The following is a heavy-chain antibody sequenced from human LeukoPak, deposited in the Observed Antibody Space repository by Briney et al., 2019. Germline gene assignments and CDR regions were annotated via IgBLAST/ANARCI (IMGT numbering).Heavy chain of an antibody. J-gene: IGHJ6*02. CDR2: ISYDGSNK. CDR1: GFTVSSNY. D-gene: IGHD4-17*01. V-gene: IGHV3-30*03. Sequence: GGSLRLSCAASGFTVSSNYMSWVRQAPGKGLEWVAVISYDGSNKYYADSVKGQFTISRDNSKNTLYLQMNSLRAEDTAVYYCARDRNDYGDYYYYGMDVWGQGTTVTVSS. CDR3: ARDRNDYGDYYYYGMDV.